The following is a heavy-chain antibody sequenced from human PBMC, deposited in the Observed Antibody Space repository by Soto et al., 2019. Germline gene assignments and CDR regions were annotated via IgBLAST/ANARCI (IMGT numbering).Heavy chain of an antibody. V-gene: IGHV4-59*01. CDR1: GGSISSYY. Sequence: PSETLSLTCTVSGGSISSYYWSWIRQPPGKGLEWIGYIYYSGSTNYTPSLKSRVTISVDTSKNQFSLKLSSVTAADTAVYYCASLDRYYGSGSYYRDYWGQGTLVIFSS. D-gene: IGHD3-10*01. CDR2: IYYSGST. J-gene: IGHJ4*02. CDR3: ASLDRYYGSGSYYRDY.